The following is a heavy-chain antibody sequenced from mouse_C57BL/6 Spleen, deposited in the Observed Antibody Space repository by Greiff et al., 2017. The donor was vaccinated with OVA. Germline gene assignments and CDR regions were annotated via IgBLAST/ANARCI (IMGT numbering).Heavy chain of an antibody. CDR2: INPYNGGT. D-gene: IGHD3-3*01. Sequence: EVQLQQSGPVLVKPGASVKMSCKASGYTFTDYYMNWVKQSHGKSLEWIGVINPYNGGTSYNQKFKGKATLTVDKSSSTAYMELNSLTSEDSAVYYCARYRGTGYAMDYWGQGTSVTVSS. CDR3: ARYRGTGYAMDY. V-gene: IGHV1-19*01. CDR1: GYTFTDYY. J-gene: IGHJ4*01.